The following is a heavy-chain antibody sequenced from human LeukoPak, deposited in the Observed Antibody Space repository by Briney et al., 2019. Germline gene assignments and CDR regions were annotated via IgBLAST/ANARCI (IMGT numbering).Heavy chain of an antibody. J-gene: IGHJ4*02. CDR3: ARFGYCSGGSCYGEDY. Sequence: PSETLSLTCTAPGGSISSYYWSWIRQPAGKGLEWIGRIYTSGSTNYNPSLKSRVTMSVDTSKNQFSLKLSSVTAADTAVYYCARFGYCSGGSCYGEDYWGQGTLVTVSS. CDR1: GGSISSYY. V-gene: IGHV4-4*07. D-gene: IGHD2-15*01. CDR2: IYTSGST.